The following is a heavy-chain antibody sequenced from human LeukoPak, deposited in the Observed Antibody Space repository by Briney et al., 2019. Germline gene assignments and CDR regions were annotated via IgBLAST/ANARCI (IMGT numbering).Heavy chain of an antibody. V-gene: IGHV1-2*06. D-gene: IGHD6-19*01. CDR2: MNPNSGGA. CDR3: ARPAVAGYYYMDV. Sequence: ASVKVSCKASGYTFTDYYMHWVRQAPGQGLEWMGRMNPNSGGANYAQKFQDRVTMTRDTSINTAYMELSRLRSDDTAVYYCARPAVAGYYYMDVWSKGTTVTVSS. J-gene: IGHJ6*03. CDR1: GYTFTDYY.